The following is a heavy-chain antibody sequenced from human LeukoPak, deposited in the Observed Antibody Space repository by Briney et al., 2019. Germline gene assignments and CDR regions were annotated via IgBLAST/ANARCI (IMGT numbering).Heavy chain of an antibody. CDR1: GYSFTSYW. D-gene: IGHD3-3*01. Sequence: GESLKISCKGSGYSFTSYWISWVRQMPGKGLEWMGRIDPSDSYTNYSPSFQGHVTISADKSISTAYLQWSSLKASDTAMYYRARLFSYDFWSGYYTGIWFDPWGQGTLVTVSS. V-gene: IGHV5-10-1*01. J-gene: IGHJ5*02. CDR2: IDPSDSYT. CDR3: ARLFSYDFWSGYYTGIWFDP.